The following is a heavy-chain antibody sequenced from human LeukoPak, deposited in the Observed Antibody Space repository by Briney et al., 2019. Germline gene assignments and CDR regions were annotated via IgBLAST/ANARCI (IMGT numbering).Heavy chain of an antibody. V-gene: IGHV6-1*01. CDR3: ARDEGNTGWYTFDY. CDR2: TYYRSKWYY. J-gene: IGHJ4*02. Sequence: SQTLSLTCAISGDSVSSKNGAWNWIRQSPSRGLEWLGRTYYRSKWYYDYAESMKGRVTINPDTSKNQFSLQLNSVTPEDTAVYYCARDEGNTGWYTFDYWGQGSLVTVTS. D-gene: IGHD6-19*01. CDR1: GDSVSSKNGA.